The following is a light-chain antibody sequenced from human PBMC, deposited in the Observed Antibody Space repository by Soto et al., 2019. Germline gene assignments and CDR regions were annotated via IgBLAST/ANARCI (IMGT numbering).Light chain of an antibody. CDR1: QSISSW. J-gene: IGKJ1*01. Sequence: QMTQSPCTLSASVSDIVTITCRASQSISSWLAWYQQKPGKAPKLLIYKASSLESGVPSRFSGSGSGTEFTLTISSLQPDDFATYYCQQYNSYSRTFGQGTKVDIK. CDR2: KAS. CDR3: QQYNSYSRT. V-gene: IGKV1-5*03.